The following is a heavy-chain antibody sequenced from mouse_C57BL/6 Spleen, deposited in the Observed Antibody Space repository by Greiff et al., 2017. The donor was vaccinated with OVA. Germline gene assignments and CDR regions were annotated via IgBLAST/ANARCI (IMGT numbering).Heavy chain of an antibody. V-gene: IGHV1-18*01. CDR1: GYTFTDYN. D-gene: IGHD1-1*01. CDR3: ARGSYGSSYEWYFDV. J-gene: IGHJ1*03. CDR2: INPNNGGT. Sequence: VQLQQSGPELVKPGASVKIPCKASGYTFTDYNMDWVKQSHGKSLEWIGDINPNNGGTIYNQKFKGKATLTVDKSSSTAYMELRSLTSEDTAVYYCARGSYGSSYEWYFDVWGTGTTVTVSS.